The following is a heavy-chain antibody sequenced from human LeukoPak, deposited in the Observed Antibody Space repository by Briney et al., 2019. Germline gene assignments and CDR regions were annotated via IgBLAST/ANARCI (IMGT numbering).Heavy chain of an antibody. CDR3: ARGLDY. V-gene: IGHV4-61*02. CDR1: GGSISSGSYY. CDR2: IYTSGNT. Sequence: PSETLSLTCTVSGGSISSGSYYWSWIRQPAGKGLEWIGRIYTSGNTNYNPSLKSRVTISVDTSKNQFSLKLSSVTAADTAVYYCARGLDYWGQGALVTVSS. J-gene: IGHJ4*02.